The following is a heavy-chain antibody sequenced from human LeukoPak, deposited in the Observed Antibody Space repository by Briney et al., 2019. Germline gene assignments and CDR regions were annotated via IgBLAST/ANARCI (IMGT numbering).Heavy chain of an antibody. CDR1: GYTFT. D-gene: IGHD3-3*01. Sequence: ASVKVSCKASGYTFTIHWVRQAPGQGLEWMGIINPSGGSTSYAQKFQGRVTMTRDTSTSTVYMELSSLRSDDTAVYYCARMYYDFWSGYFYWGQGTLVTVSS. CDR2: INPSGGST. J-gene: IGHJ4*02. CDR3: ARMYYDFWSGYFY. V-gene: IGHV1-46*01.